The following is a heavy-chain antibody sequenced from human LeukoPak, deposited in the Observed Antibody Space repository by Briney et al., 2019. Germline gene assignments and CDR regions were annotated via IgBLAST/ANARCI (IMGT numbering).Heavy chain of an antibody. CDR3: ARHATVDTAMVLDY. D-gene: IGHD5-18*01. Sequence: SETLSLTCAVYGGSFSGYYWSWIRQPPGKGLEWIGEINHSGSTNYNPSLKSRVTLSVDTSKNQFSLKLSSVTAADTAVYYCARHATVDTAMVLDYWGQGTLVTVSS. CDR2: INHSGST. CDR1: GGSFSGYY. J-gene: IGHJ4*02. V-gene: IGHV4-34*01.